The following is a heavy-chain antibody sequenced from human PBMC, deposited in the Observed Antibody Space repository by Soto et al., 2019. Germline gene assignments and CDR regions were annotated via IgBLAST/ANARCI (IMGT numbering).Heavy chain of an antibody. CDR2: MNPNTSNT. CDR3: ETGTTESDY. CDR1: GYTFTSYE. D-gene: IGHD1-7*01. V-gene: IGHV1-8*01. J-gene: IGHJ4*02. Sequence: ASVKVSCKASGYTFTSYEINWVRQATGQGLEWMGWMNPNTSNTGYAQKFQGRVTMTRNTSINTAYMELSSLRSEDTAVYYCETGTTESDYWGQGTLVTVSS.